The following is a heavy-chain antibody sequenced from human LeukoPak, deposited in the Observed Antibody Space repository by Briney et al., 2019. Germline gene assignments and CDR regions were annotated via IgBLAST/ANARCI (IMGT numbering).Heavy chain of an antibody. CDR3: CRRVRSSSAWDFDS. CDR1: GFIFSDHY. D-gene: IGHD3-22*01. J-gene: IGHJ4*02. CDR2: SRNKANSYTT. Sequence: GGSLRLSCAGSGFIFSDHYIDWVRQAPGKGLEWVGRSRNKANSYTTEYAASVKDRFTISRDDSKNSVFLQMSSLKSEDTAVYYCCRRVRSSSAWDFDSWGQGTLVTVSS. V-gene: IGHV3-72*01.